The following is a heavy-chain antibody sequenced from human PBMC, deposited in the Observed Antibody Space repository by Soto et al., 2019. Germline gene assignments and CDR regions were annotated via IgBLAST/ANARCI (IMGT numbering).Heavy chain of an antibody. CDR1: GGSISSYY. Sequence: SETLSLTCTVSGGSISSYYWSWIRQPPGKGLEWIVYIYYSGSTNYNPSLKSRVTMSVETSKNQFSLKLSSVTAADTAVYYCARTGYCSGGGCSNYYYYYMDVWGKGTTVTAP. D-gene: IGHD2-15*01. CDR2: IYYSGST. CDR3: ARTGYCSGGGCSNYYYYYMDV. V-gene: IGHV4-59*01. J-gene: IGHJ6*03.